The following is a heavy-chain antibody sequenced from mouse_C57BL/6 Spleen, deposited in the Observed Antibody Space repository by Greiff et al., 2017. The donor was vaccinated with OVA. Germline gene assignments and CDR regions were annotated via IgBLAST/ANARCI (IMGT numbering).Heavy chain of an antibody. CDR2: IDPEDGET. V-gene: IGHV14-2*01. D-gene: IGHD2-4*01. Sequence: EVQLQQSGAELVKPGASVKLSCTASGFNIKDYYMHWVKQRTEQGLEWIGRIDPEDGETKYAPKFQGKATITADTSSNTAYLQLSSLTSEDTAVYYCASYDYEYYFDYWGQGTTLTVSS. CDR3: ASYDYEYYFDY. J-gene: IGHJ2*01. CDR1: GFNIKDYY.